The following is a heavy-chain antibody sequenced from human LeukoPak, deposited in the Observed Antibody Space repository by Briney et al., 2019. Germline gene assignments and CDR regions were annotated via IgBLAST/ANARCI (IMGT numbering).Heavy chain of an antibody. Sequence: SETLSLTCTVSGDSINGYYWSWIRQPPGKGLEWIGYIYYSGSTKYNPPIKSRVTISVDTSKNQFSLKLSSVTAADTAVYYCARSLRGYRFATDYWGQGTLVTVSS. J-gene: IGHJ4*02. CDR1: GDSINGYY. V-gene: IGHV4-59*08. CDR3: ARSLRGYRFATDY. D-gene: IGHD5-18*01. CDR2: IYYSGST.